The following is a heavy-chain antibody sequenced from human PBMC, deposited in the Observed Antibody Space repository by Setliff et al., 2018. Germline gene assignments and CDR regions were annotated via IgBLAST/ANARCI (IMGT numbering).Heavy chain of an antibody. J-gene: IGHJ2*01. D-gene: IGHD6-25*01. CDR1: GLSFSNYW. V-gene: IGHV3-7*01. CDR2: VKQDGSER. Sequence: PGGSLRLSCTASGLSFSNYWMSWVRQAPGKGLEWVANVKQDGSERYYVDSVKGRFTMSRDNAKNSLYLQMNSLRPEDTAVYYCARSRWSGGGYFDLWGRGTLVTVSS. CDR3: ARSRWSGGGYFDL.